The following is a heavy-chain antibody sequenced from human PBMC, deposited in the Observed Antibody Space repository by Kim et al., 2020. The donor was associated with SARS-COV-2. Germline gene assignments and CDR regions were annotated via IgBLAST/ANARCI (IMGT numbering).Heavy chain of an antibody. V-gene: IGHV3-30*18. D-gene: IGHD1-26*01. Sequence: GGSLRLSCAASGFTFNTYGMHWVRQAPGKGLEWVAVISYDGSNKYYADSVKGRFTISRDNSKNTLYLQMNSLRIEDTAVYYCAKSFRGSYFGYDYWGQGTPVTVSS. CDR2: ISYDGSNK. J-gene: IGHJ4*02. CDR1: GFTFNTYG. CDR3: AKSFRGSYFGYDY.